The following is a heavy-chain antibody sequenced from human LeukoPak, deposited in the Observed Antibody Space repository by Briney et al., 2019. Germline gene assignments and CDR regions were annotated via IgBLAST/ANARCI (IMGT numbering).Heavy chain of an antibody. V-gene: IGHV4-59*08. CDR2: IYYSGST. J-gene: IGHJ4*02. Sequence: SETLSLTCTVSGGSISSYYWSWIRQPPGKGLEWIGYIYYSGSTNYNPSLKSRVTISVDTSKNQFSLKLSSVTAADTAVYYCARHADDSSGFDYWGQGTLVTVSP. CDR1: GGSISSYY. D-gene: IGHD3-22*01. CDR3: ARHADDSSGFDY.